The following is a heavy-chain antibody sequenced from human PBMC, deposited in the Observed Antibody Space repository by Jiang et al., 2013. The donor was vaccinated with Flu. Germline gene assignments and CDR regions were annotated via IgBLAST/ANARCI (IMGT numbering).Heavy chain of an antibody. CDR1: GYTFTSYA. J-gene: IGHJ4*02. D-gene: IGHD6-19*01. V-gene: IGHV1-3*01. CDR3: ARDPVAGTWGYFDY. Sequence: VESGAEVKKPGASVKVSCKASGYTFTSYAMHWVRQAPGQRLEWMGWINAGNGNTKYSQKFQGRVTITRDTSASTAYMELSSLRSEDTAVYYCARDPVAGTWGYFDYWGQGTLVTVSS. CDR2: INAGNGNT.